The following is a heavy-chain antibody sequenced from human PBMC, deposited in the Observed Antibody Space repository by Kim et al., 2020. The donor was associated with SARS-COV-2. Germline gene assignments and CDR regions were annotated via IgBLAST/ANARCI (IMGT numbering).Heavy chain of an antibody. CDR1: GGSISSYY. Sequence: SETLSLTCTVSGGSISSYYWSWIRQPPGKGLEWIGYIYYSGSTNYNPSLKSRVTISVDTSKNQFSLKLSSVTAADTAVYYCARALDYWGQGTLVTVSS. CDR2: IYYSGST. V-gene: IGHV4-59*01. CDR3: ARALDY. J-gene: IGHJ4*02.